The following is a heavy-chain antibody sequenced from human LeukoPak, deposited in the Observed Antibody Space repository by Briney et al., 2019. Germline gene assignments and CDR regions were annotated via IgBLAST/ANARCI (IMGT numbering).Heavy chain of an antibody. CDR1: GFTFNTYA. CDR2: IYSGGGT. J-gene: IGHJ4*02. V-gene: IGHV3-53*01. Sequence: GGSLRLSCAASGFTFNTYAMSWVRQAPGKGLEWVSVIYSGGGTNYADSVKGRFTISRDNSKNTLYLQMNSLRAEDTAVYYCASPYYYASGSFDVWGQGTLVTVSS. D-gene: IGHD3-10*01. CDR3: ASPYYYASGSFDV.